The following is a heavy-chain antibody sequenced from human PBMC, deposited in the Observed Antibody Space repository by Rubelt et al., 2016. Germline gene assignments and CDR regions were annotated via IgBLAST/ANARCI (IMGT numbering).Heavy chain of an antibody. D-gene: IGHD3-22*01. V-gene: IGHV4-39*01. CDR2: IYYSGST. J-gene: IGHJ4*02. CDR3: ARLGNYYDSSGYTRYFDY. Sequence: QLQLQESGPGLVKPSETLSLTCTVSGGSISSSSYYWGWIRQPPGKGLEWIGSIYYSGSTYYNPSLKSRVTISVDTSKNQFSLKLSSVTAADTAVYYCARLGNYYDSSGYTRYFDYWGQGTLVTVSS. CDR1: GGSISSSSYY.